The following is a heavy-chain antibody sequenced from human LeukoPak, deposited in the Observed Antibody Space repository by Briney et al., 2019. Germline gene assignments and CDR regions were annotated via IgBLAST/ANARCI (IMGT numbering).Heavy chain of an antibody. Sequence: GGSLRLSCTAARFIFSGLTMDWVRQAPGKGLEWVSYISSSSSYIYYADSVKGRFTISRDNAKISLYLQVNSLRAEDTAVYYCARCSDSSSCPSYFDFWGQGTLVTVSS. J-gene: IGHJ4*02. V-gene: IGHV3-21*01. D-gene: IGHD3-22*01. CDR3: ARCSDSSSCPSYFDF. CDR2: ISSSSSYI. CDR1: RFIFSGLT.